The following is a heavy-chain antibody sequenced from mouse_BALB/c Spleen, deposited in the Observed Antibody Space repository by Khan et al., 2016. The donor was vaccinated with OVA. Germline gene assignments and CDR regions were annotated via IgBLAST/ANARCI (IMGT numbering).Heavy chain of an antibody. V-gene: IGHV5-6-5*01. Sequence: EVELVESGGGLVKPGGSLKLSCAASGFTFSNYAMSWVRQTPEKRLEWVASTSSGDRAYYADSMKGRFTISRDNARNIMNLQMSSLTSEDTAMYYGVRGDWCAYWGQGTLVTVSA. CDR2: TSSGDRA. CDR1: GFTFSNYA. J-gene: IGHJ3*01. CDR3: VRGDWCAY.